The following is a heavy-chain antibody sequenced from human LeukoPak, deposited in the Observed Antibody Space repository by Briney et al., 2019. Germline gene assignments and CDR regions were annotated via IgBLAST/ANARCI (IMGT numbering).Heavy chain of an antibody. V-gene: IGHV1-69*13. CDR3: AREGYYDGSGYYSRAHFDF. D-gene: IGHD3-22*01. CDR2: IIPIFGTT. J-gene: IGHJ4*02. Sequence: SVKVSCKASGGTFPNFAFSWVRQAPGQGLEWMGVIIPIFGTTFYAQKFQGRVTITADESTNTAFLELSSLRSEDTALYYCAREGYYDGSGYYSRAHFDFWGQGTLVTVSS. CDR1: GGTFPNFA.